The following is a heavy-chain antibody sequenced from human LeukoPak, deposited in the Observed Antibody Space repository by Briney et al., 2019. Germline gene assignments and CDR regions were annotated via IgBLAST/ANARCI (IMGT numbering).Heavy chain of an antibody. CDR3: ARGHGSGSYRVFDP. D-gene: IGHD3-10*01. J-gene: IGHJ5*02. CDR1: GGSFSGYY. Sequence: PETLSLTCAVYGGSFSGYYWSWIRQPPGKGLEWIGEINHSGSTNYNPSLKSRVTISVDTSKNQFSLKLSSVTAADTAVYYCARGHGSGSYRVFDPWGQGTLVTVSS. CDR2: INHSGST. V-gene: IGHV4-34*01.